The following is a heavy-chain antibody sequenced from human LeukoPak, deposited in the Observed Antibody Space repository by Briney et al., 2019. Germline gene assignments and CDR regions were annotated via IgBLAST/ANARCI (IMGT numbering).Heavy chain of an antibody. CDR1: GYTFTSYD. CDR3: ATGYHNSAYYYWAPNY. V-gene: IGHV1-8*03. J-gene: IGHJ4*02. Sequence: GASVKVSCKASGYTFTSYDINWVRQATGQGLEWMGWMNPNSGNTGYAQKFQGRVTITRNTSISTAYMELSSLRSEDTAVYYCATGYHNSAYYYWAPNYWGQGTLVTVSS. CDR2: MNPNSGNT. D-gene: IGHD3-22*01.